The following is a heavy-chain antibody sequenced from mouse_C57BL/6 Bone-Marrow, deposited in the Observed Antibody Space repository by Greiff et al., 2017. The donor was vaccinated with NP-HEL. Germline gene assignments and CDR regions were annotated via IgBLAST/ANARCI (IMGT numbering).Heavy chain of an antibody. V-gene: IGHV5-16*01. CDR3: ARDRGYYYAMDY. Sequence: EVQLVEPEGGLVQPGSSMKLSCTASGFTFSDYYMAWVRQVPEKGLEWVANINPDGSSTYYLDSLKSRFIISRDNAQNILYLQMSSLKSEDTATDYCARDRGYYYAMDYWGQGTSVTVSA. CDR2: INPDGSST. CDR1: GFTFSDYY. D-gene: IGHD2-2*01. J-gene: IGHJ4*01.